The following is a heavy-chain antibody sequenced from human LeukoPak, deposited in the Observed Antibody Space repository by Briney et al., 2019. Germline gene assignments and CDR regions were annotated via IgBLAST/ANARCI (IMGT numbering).Heavy chain of an antibody. Sequence: GGSLRLSCAASGFTFDDYAMHWVRQAPGKGLEWVSLISWDGGSTYYADSVKGRFTISRDNSKNSLYLQMNSLRTEDTALYYCAKELYSSSWYPPYFDYWGQGTLVTVSS. CDR2: ISWDGGST. V-gene: IGHV3-43*01. CDR3: AKELYSSSWYPPYFDY. CDR1: GFTFDDYA. D-gene: IGHD6-13*01. J-gene: IGHJ4*02.